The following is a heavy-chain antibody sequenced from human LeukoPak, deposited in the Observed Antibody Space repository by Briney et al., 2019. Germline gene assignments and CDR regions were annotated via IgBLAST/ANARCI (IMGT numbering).Heavy chain of an antibody. Sequence: PGGSLRLSCAASGVTFSSYSMNWVRQAPGKGLEWVSSISSSSSYIYYADSVKGRFTISRDNAKNSLYLQMNSLRAEDTAVYYCARAPIVVAYYFDYWGQGTLVTVSS. V-gene: IGHV3-21*01. J-gene: IGHJ4*02. CDR1: GVTFSSYS. D-gene: IGHD2-2*01. CDR3: ARAPIVVAYYFDY. CDR2: ISSSSSYI.